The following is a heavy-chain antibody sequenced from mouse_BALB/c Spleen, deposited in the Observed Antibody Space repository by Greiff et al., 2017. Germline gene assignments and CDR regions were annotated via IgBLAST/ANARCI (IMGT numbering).Heavy chain of an antibody. CDR1: GFTFSSYA. Sequence: EVQGVESGGGLVKPGGSLKLSCAASGFTFSSYAMSWVRQSPEKRLEWVAEISSGGSYTYYPDTVTGRFTISRDNAKNTLYLEMSSLRSEDTAMYYCARDDGYPSYAMDYWGQGTSVTVSS. CDR3: ARDDGYPSYAMDY. CDR2: ISSGGSYT. D-gene: IGHD2-3*01. J-gene: IGHJ4*01. V-gene: IGHV5-9-4*01.